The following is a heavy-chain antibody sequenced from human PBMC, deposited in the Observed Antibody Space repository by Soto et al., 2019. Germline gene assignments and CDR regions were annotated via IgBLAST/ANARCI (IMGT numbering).Heavy chain of an antibody. CDR1: GGTFTNFA. D-gene: IGHD5-18*01. J-gene: IGHJ4*02. CDR2: IIPMFGTP. CDR3: ARGDIGSDTSMVPFDF. V-gene: IGHV1-69*12. Sequence: QVQLVQSGAEVKKPGSSVKVSCKASGGTFTNFALSWVRQAPGQGLEWVGGIIPMFGTPNYAQKFQGRVTGTADEPTSIAYMELTSLGSYDTAVSYCARGDIGSDTSMVPFDFWGQGTLVTVSS.